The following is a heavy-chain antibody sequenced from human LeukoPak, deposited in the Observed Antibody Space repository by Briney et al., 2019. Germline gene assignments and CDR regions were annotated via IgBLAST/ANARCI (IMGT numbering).Heavy chain of an antibody. D-gene: IGHD3-3*01. CDR2: IYYSGST. CDR3: AALKDDFWSGYPTI. V-gene: IGHV4-31*03. CDR1: GGSLSSGGYY. J-gene: IGHJ4*02. Sequence: SQTLSLTCSVSGGSLSSGGYYWSWIRQHPGKGLEWIGYIYYSGSTYYNPSLKSRVTISVDTSKNQFSLKLSSVTAADTAVYYCAALKDDFWSGYPTIWGQGTLVTVSS.